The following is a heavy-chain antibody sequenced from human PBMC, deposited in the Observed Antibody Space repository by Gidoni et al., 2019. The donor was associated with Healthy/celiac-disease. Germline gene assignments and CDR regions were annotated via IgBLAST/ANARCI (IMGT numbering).Heavy chain of an antibody. Sequence: QVQLVESGGGVVQPGRSLRLACEAYGFTFRSYAMHWVRQAPGKGLEWVAVISYDGSNKYYADSVKGRFTISRDNSKNTLYLQMNSLRAEDTAVYYCARDMVGFLEWLYLDYWGQGTLVTVSS. V-gene: IGHV3-30-3*01. CDR3: ARDMVGFLEWLYLDY. J-gene: IGHJ4*02. CDR2: ISYDGSNK. D-gene: IGHD3-3*01. CDR1: GFTFRSYA.